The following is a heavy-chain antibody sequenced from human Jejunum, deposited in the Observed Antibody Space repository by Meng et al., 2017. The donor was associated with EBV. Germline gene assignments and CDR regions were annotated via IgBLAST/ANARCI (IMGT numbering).Heavy chain of an antibody. CDR1: GFTLSAYA. D-gene: IGHD5-24*01. Sequence: GPLLESWGGLVQPGGSLRLSCGASGFTLSAYAMSWVRQAPGKGLEWVSHVSGTGGSTYYADSVKGRFTASRDNSKNMLFLQMNSLRADDTAIYYCVRDGYNYIPFDYWGQGTLVTVSS. V-gene: IGHV3-23*01. CDR3: VRDGYNYIPFDY. J-gene: IGHJ4*02. CDR2: VSGTGGST.